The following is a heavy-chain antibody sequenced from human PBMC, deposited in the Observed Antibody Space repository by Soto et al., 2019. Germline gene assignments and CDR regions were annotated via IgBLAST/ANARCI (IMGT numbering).Heavy chain of an antibody. V-gene: IGHV3-23*01. CDR3: AKVRMGYYDSSGYFDY. Sequence: LRLSCAASGFTFSSYAMSWVRQAPGKGLEWVSAISGSGGSTYYADSVKGRFTISRDNSKNTLYLQMNSLRAEDTAVYYCAKVRMGYYDSSGYFDYWGQGTLVTVSS. D-gene: IGHD3-22*01. CDR1: GFTFSSYA. J-gene: IGHJ4*02. CDR2: ISGSGGST.